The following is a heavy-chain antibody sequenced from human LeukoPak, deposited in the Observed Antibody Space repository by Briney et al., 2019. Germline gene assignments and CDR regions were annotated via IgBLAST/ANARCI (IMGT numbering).Heavy chain of an antibody. CDR2: IYYSGST. D-gene: IGHD6-19*01. V-gene: IGHV4-59*01. Sequence: SETLSLTYTVSGGSISSYYWSWIRQPPGKGLEWIGYIYYSGSTNYNPSLKSRVTISVDTSKNQFSLKLSSVTAADTAVYYCARENSGWYYFDYWGQGTLVTVSS. J-gene: IGHJ4*02. CDR3: ARENSGWYYFDY. CDR1: GGSISSYY.